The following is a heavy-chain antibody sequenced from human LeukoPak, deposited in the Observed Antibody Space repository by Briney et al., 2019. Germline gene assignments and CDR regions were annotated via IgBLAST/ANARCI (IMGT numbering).Heavy chain of an antibody. CDR1: GFTFTNYA. V-gene: IGHV3-23*01. CDR3: AKDRDPYCGGDCYTGREDY. CDR2: IRGSGDMT. J-gene: IGHJ4*02. D-gene: IGHD2-21*02. Sequence: GGSLRLSCATSGFTFTNYAMSWVRQAPGKGLEWVSAIRGSGDMTYYADSVKGRFTVARDNSKTTLYLQMNSLRAEDTAVYYCAKDRDPYCGGDCYTGREDYWGQGTLVTVSS.